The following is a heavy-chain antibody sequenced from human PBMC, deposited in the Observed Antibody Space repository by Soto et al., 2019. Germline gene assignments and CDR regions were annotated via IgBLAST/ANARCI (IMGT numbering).Heavy chain of an antibody. CDR1: GYTFTGYY. CDR2: INPNSGGT. V-gene: IGHV1-2*04. Sequence: SLKLSCKAAGYTFTGYYMHCVRQATEQGLEWMGWINPNSGGTNYAQKLQGWVTMTRDTSISTAYMELSRLRSDDTAVYYCARAGRFRGEYYYGMDVWGQGTTVTVSS. CDR3: ARAGRFRGEYYYGMDV. J-gene: IGHJ6*02. D-gene: IGHD2-21*01.